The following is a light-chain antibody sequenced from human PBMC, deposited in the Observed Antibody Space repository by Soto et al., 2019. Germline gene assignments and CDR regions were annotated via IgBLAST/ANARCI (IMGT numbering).Light chain of an antibody. Sequence: DIVMTQSPDSLAVSLGERATINCKSSRSVLYSSNNKNYFAWYQQKPGQPPKLLIYWASTRESGVPDRFSGSGSGTDFTLTISSLQAEDGAVYYCQQYHTTPWTFGQGTKVEIK. CDR3: QQYHTTPWT. CDR1: RSVLYSSNNKNY. CDR2: WAS. J-gene: IGKJ1*01. V-gene: IGKV4-1*01.